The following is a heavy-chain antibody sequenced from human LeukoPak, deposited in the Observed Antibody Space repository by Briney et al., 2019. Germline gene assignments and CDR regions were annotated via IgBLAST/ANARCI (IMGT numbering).Heavy chain of an antibody. J-gene: IGHJ4*02. D-gene: IGHD3-22*01. V-gene: IGHV3-48*03. Sequence: RGSLRLSCAASGFTFSGYAMNWVRQAPGKGLEWLSYISSGGFTIYYADSVMGRFTISRDNAKNSLYLQMNSLRAEDTAVYYCARGSYDSSGYLFDYWGQGILVTVSS. CDR1: GFTFSGYA. CDR3: ARGSYDSSGYLFDY. CDR2: ISSGGFTI.